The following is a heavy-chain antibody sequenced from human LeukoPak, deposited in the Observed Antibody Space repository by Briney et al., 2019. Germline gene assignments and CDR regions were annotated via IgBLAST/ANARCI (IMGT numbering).Heavy chain of an antibody. CDR2: ISSSSSYI. CDR3: AGGIAARVDY. V-gene: IGHV3-21*01. J-gene: IGHJ4*02. D-gene: IGHD6-6*01. Sequence: GGSLRLSCAASGFSFSSYSMNWVRQAPGKGLEWVLSISSSSSYIYYADSVKGRFTISRDNAKNSLYLQMNSLRAEDTAVYYCAGGIAARVDYWGQGTLVIVSS. CDR1: GFSFSSYS.